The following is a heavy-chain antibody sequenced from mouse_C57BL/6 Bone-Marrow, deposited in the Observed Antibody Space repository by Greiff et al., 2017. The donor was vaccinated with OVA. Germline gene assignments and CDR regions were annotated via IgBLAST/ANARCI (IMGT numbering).Heavy chain of an antibody. CDR3: ARQCDGYFYYAMDY. V-gene: IGHV5-12*01. CDR2: ISNGGGST. Sequence: EVMLVESGGGLVQPGGSLKLSCAASGFTFSDYYMYWVRQTPEKRLEWVAYISNGGGSTYYPDTVKGRFTISRDNAKNTLYLQMSRLKSEDTAMYYCARQCDGYFYYAMDYWGQGTSVTVSS. D-gene: IGHD2-3*01. J-gene: IGHJ4*01. CDR1: GFTFSDYY.